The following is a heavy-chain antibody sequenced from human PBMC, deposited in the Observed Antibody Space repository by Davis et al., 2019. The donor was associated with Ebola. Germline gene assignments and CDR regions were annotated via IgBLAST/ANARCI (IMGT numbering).Heavy chain of an antibody. Sequence: ASVKVSCKASGYTFTSYGISWVRQAPGQGLEWMAWISAYNGHTNYAQKFQGRLALTTDTSTSTVYMELRSLTSDDTAEYYCARRGSSSNHCDYWGQGTLVTVSS. V-gene: IGHV1-18*01. CDR3: ARRGSSSNHCDY. CDR2: ISAYNGHT. J-gene: IGHJ4*02. CDR1: GYTFTSYG. D-gene: IGHD6-6*01.